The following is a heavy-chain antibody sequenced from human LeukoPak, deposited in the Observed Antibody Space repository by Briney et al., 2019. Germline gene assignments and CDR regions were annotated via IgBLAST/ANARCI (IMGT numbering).Heavy chain of an antibody. CDR2: ISPTGSTT. D-gene: IGHD6-6*01. Sequence: GGSLRLSCTASGFSFSGHWMHWARQLPGKGLVWVSRISPTGSTTSYADSVKGRFTISRDNSKNTLYLQMNSLRAEDTAVYYCARDLEYSSSDIWGQGTMVTVSS. CDR3: ARDLEYSSSDI. J-gene: IGHJ3*02. CDR1: GFSFSGHW. V-gene: IGHV3-74*01.